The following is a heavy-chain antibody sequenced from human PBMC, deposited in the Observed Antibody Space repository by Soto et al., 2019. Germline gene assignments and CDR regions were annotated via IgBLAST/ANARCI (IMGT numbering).Heavy chain of an antibody. V-gene: IGHV3-64D*08. CDR1: GFTFSTYS. CDR2: IGTSGGPT. J-gene: IGHJ4*02. CDR3: VKRWSGGDQDY. D-gene: IGHD2-21*02. Sequence: GGSLRLSCSASGFTFSTYSMHWVRQAPGKGLEYVSAIGTSGGPTYYADSVKGRFTVSRDNSKNTLYLQMSSLRVEDTAVYYCVKRWSGGDQDYWGQGTPVTVSS.